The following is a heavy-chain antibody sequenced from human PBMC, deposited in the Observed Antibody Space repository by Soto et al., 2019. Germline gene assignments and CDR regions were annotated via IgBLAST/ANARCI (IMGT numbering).Heavy chain of an antibody. D-gene: IGHD2-21*02. Sequence: QVQLVESGGGVVQPGRSLRLSCAASGFTFSSYAMHWVRQAPGKGLEWVAVISYDGSNKYYADSVKGRFTISRDNSKITLYLQMNSLRAENTAGYYCVRDLWGYCGGDCAPDYWGQGTLVTDSS. CDR1: GFTFSSYA. J-gene: IGHJ4*02. V-gene: IGHV3-30-3*01. CDR2: ISYDGSNK. CDR3: VRDLWGYCGGDCAPDY.